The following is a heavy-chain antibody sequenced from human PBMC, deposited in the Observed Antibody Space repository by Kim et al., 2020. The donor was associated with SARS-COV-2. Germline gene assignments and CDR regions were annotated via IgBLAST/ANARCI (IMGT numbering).Heavy chain of an antibody. V-gene: IGHV3-33*01. CDR2: NK. D-gene: IGHD6-13*01. CDR3: ALYSSSWLSY. J-gene: IGHJ4*02. Sequence: NKYYADSVKGRFTISRDNSKITLYLQMNSLRAEDTAVYYCALYSSSWLSYWGQGTLVTVSS.